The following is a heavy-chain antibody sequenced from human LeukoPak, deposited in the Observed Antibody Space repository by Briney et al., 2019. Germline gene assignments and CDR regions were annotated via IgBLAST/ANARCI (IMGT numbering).Heavy chain of an antibody. Sequence: TGRSLRLSCAASGFTFDDYAMHWVRQAPGKGLEWVSGISWNSGSIGYADSVKGRFTISRDNAKNSLYLQMNSLRAEDTAVYYCAREEDIVVVPAAGGFDPWGQGTLVTVSS. D-gene: IGHD2-2*01. CDR2: ISWNSGSI. CDR3: AREEDIVVVPAAGGFDP. CDR1: GFTFDDYA. V-gene: IGHV3-9*01. J-gene: IGHJ5*02.